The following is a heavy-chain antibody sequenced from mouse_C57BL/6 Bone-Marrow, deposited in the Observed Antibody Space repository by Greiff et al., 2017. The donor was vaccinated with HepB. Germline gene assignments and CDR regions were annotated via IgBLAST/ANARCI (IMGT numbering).Heavy chain of an antibody. CDR1: GYTFTSYW. CDR3: ARGYYGSSSYYFDY. Sequence: VQGVESGAELVRPGSSVKLSCKASGYTFTSYWMHWVKQRPIQGLEWIGNIDPSDSETHYNQKFKDKATLTVDKSSSTAYMQLSSLTSEDSAVYYCARGYYGSSSYYFDYWGQGTTLTVSS. D-gene: IGHD1-1*01. CDR2: IDPSDSET. V-gene: IGHV1-52*01. J-gene: IGHJ2*01.